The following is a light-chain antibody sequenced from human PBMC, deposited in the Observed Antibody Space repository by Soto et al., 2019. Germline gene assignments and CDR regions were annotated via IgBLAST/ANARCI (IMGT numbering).Light chain of an antibody. V-gene: IGKV3-15*01. CDR2: GAS. CDR1: QSVSSN. CDR3: QQYNNLQSYS. Sequence: EIVMTQSPATLSVSPGERATLSCRASQSVSSNLAWYQQKPGQAPRLHIYGASTRATGIPARLSGSGSGTEFTLTLSSLQSEDFGIYYCQQYNNLQSYSFGMGTKLEIK. J-gene: IGKJ2*01.